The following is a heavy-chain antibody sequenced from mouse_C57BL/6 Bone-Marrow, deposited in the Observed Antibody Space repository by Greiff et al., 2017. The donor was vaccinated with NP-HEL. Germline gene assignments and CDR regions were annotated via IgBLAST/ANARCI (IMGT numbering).Heavy chain of an antibody. D-gene: IGHD2-2*01. J-gene: IGHJ3*01. CDR1: GYTFTTYP. CDR3: ARKSNGYQAWFAY. V-gene: IGHV1-47*01. CDR2: FHPYNDDT. Sequence: VKLQQSGAELVKPGASVKMSCKASGYTFTTYPIEWMKQNHGKSLEWIGNFHPYNDDTKYNEKFKGKATLTVEKSSSTVYLELSRLTSDDSAVYYCARKSNGYQAWFAYWGQGTLVTVSA.